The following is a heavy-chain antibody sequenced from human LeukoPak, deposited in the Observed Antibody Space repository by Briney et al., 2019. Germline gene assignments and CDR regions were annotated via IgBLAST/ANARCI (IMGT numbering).Heavy chain of an antibody. D-gene: IGHD6-19*01. Sequence: SEKVSCKASGGTFSSYAISWVRQVPGQRLEWMGGIIPIFGTANYAQKFQGRFTITTDESTNTAYMELSSLRFEDTAVYYCARGDNNGWYSDYWGQGTLVTVSS. V-gene: IGHV1-69*05. CDR3: ARGDNNGWYSDY. CDR1: GGTFSSYA. J-gene: IGHJ4*02. CDR2: IIPIFGTA.